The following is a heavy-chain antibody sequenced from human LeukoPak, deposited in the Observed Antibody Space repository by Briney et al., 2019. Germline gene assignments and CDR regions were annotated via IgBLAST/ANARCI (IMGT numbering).Heavy chain of an antibody. D-gene: IGHD6-13*01. Sequence: VASVKVSCKASGYTFTSYDINWVRQATGQGLEWMGWMNPNSGNTGYAQKFQGRVTMTRDMSTSTVYMELSSLRSEDTAVYYCARDNGRYSFNAFDIWGQGAMVTVSS. J-gene: IGHJ3*02. CDR3: ARDNGRYSFNAFDI. CDR1: GYTFTSYD. V-gene: IGHV1-8*02. CDR2: MNPNSGNT.